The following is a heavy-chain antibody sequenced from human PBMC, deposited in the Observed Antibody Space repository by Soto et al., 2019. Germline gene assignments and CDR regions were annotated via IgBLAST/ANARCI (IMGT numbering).Heavy chain of an antibody. J-gene: IGHJ4*02. D-gene: IGHD3-16*02. Sequence: GASVKVSCKASGYTFTSYDINWMRQATGQGLEWMGWMNPNSGNTGYAQKFQGRVTMTRNTYISTAYMELSSLRSEDTAVYYCARGLREFYDYIWGSYRYDYWGQGTLVTVSS. CDR2: MNPNSGNT. V-gene: IGHV1-8*01. CDR1: GYTFTSYD. CDR3: ARGLREFYDYIWGSYRYDY.